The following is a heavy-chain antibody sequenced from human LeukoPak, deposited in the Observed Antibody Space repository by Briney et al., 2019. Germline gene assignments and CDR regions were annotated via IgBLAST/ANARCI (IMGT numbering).Heavy chain of an antibody. CDR1: GGSISSSTSY. D-gene: IGHD4-23*01. CDR2: LYYSGST. CDR3: ARDRYGGNEGFDY. J-gene: IGHJ4*02. Sequence: PSETLSLTCTVSGGSISSSTSYWGWIRQPPGKGLEWIGSLYYSGSTYYNPSLKSRVTISVDTSKNQFSLKLSSVTAADTAVYYCARDRYGGNEGFDYWGQGTLVTVSS. V-gene: IGHV4-39*02.